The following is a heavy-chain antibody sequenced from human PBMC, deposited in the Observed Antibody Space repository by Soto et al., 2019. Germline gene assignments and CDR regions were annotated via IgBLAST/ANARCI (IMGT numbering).Heavy chain of an antibody. D-gene: IGHD2-21*02. CDR1: GYTFITYG. CDR2: ISAYNGNT. V-gene: IGHV1-18*01. Sequence: QVQLVQSGAEVKKPGASVKVSCKASGYTFITYGFTWVRQAPGQGLEWMGWISAYNGNTNYAQKLQGRVTMTTDTSTSTAYLELRSLTSDDAAVYYCARGQFGDLDYWGQGTLVTVSS. CDR3: ARGQFGDLDY. J-gene: IGHJ4*02.